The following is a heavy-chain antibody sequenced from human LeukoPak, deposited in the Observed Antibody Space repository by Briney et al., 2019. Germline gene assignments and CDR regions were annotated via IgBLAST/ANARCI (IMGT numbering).Heavy chain of an antibody. V-gene: IGHV4-30-2*01. CDR2: IYHSGST. J-gene: IGHJ3*02. CDR1: GGSISSGGSS. Sequence: SQTLSLTCAVSGGSISSGGSSWSWIRQPPGKSLEWIGYIYHSGSTYYNPSLKSRVTISVDRSKNQFSLKLSSVTAADTAVYYCARDGDSGSFGAFDIWGQGTMVTVSS. D-gene: IGHD1-26*01. CDR3: ARDGDSGSFGAFDI.